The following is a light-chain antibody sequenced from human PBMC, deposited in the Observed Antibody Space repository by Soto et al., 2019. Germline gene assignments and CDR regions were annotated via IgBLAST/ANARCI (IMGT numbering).Light chain of an antibody. CDR3: CSYTTRTTYV. Sequence: QSALTQPASVSGSPGQSITISCTGTSSDVGGYNYVSWYQQHPGKAPKLMIYEVSNRPSGVSNRFSGSKSGNTASLTISGLQAEDEADYYCCSYTTRTTYVFGTGTKGTVL. J-gene: IGLJ1*01. V-gene: IGLV2-14*01. CDR1: SSDVGGYNY. CDR2: EVS.